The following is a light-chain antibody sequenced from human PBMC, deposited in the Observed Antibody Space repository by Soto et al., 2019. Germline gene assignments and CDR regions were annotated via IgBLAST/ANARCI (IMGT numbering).Light chain of an antibody. CDR3: LQDDTYPLT. V-gene: IGKV1-6*02. J-gene: IGKJ4*01. Sequence: AIQMTQSPSSLSASVGDRVTVTCRASQDIRSDLGWYQQKPGKAPQLLIYSASRLRSGVPSRFSGSGSGTDFTLTISSLQPEDFATYYCLQDDTYPLTFGGGTKVDVK. CDR2: SAS. CDR1: QDIRSD.